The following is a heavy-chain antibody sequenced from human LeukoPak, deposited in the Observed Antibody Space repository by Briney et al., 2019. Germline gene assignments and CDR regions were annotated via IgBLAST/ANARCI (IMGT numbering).Heavy chain of an antibody. CDR1: GYSISSGYY. V-gene: IGHV4-38-2*01. Sequence: SETLSLTCAVSGYSISSGYYWGWIRKPPGKGLEWIGSIYHSGSTYYNPSLKSRVTISVDTSKNQFSLKLSSVTAADTAVYYCARGNTIFGVVIFPSGFDPWGQGTLVTVSS. D-gene: IGHD3-3*01. CDR3: ARGNTIFGVVIFPSGFDP. CDR2: IYHSGST. J-gene: IGHJ5*02.